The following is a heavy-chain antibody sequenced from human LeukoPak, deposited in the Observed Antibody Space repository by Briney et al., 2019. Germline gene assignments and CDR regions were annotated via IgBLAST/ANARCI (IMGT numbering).Heavy chain of an antibody. D-gene: IGHD3-16*01. J-gene: IGHJ5*02. Sequence: GGSLRLSCAASGFTSSSYDMHWVRQPAGKGLEWVSAIAAAGDTYYPDTVKGRFTISRENAKNCLYLQMNSLRVGDTAVYYCARGGDGFDPWGQGTLVTVSS. CDR3: ARGGDGFDP. CDR1: GFTSSSYD. CDR2: IAAAGDT. V-gene: IGHV3-13*01.